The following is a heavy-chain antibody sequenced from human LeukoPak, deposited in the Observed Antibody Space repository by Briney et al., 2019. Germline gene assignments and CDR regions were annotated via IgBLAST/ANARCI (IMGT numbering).Heavy chain of an antibody. CDR3: AKILPYGDPFDY. D-gene: IGHD4-17*01. CDR1: GFTFGDYA. J-gene: IGHJ4*02. CDR2: ISGSGGST. V-gene: IGHV3-23*01. Sequence: GGSLRLSCTASGFTFGDYAMSWVRQAPGKGLEWVSAISGSGGSTYYADSVKGRFTISRDNSKNTLYLQMNSLRAEDTAVYYCAKILPYGDPFDYWGQGTLVTVSS.